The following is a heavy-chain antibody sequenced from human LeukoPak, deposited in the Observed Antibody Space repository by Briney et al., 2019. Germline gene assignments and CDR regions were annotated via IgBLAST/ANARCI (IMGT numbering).Heavy chain of an antibody. D-gene: IGHD3-10*01. CDR1: GFTVSTDN. V-gene: IGHV3-66*02. Sequence: GGSLRLSCAASGFTVSTDNMSWVRQVPGKGLEWVSVVYSGNDGTNYADSVRGRFTISRDDSKNMVYLQMNNLRLEDAAVYYCTKRSRGYYDYWGQGTLVTVYS. CDR3: TKRSRGYYDY. J-gene: IGHJ4*02. CDR2: VYSGNDGT.